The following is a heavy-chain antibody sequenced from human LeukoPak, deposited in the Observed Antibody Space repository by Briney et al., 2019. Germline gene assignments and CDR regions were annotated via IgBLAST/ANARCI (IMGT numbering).Heavy chain of an antibody. Sequence: PSETLSLTCAVYGGSFSGYYWSWIRQPPGKGLEWIGEINHRGSTNYNPSLKSRVTISVDTSKDQFSLTLRSVTAADTAVYYCARRPDIVVVPAARRRNYYYYMDVWGKGTTVTVSS. D-gene: IGHD2-2*01. CDR2: INHRGST. CDR3: ARRPDIVVVPAARRRNYYYYMDV. CDR1: GGSFSGYY. V-gene: IGHV4-34*01. J-gene: IGHJ6*03.